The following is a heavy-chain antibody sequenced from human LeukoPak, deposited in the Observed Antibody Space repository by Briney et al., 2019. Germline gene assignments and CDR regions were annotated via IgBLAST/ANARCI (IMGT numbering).Heavy chain of an antibody. CDR2: IPYDGSNK. D-gene: IGHD6-19*01. Sequence: GGSLRLSCAASGFTFSRYGMHWVRQAPGKGLEWVAFIPYDGSNKYYADSVKGRFTISRDNSKNTLYLQMNSLRAEDTAVYYCAKDRGQWLVLYGMDVWGQGTTVTVSS. J-gene: IGHJ6*02. V-gene: IGHV3-30*02. CDR3: AKDRGQWLVLYGMDV. CDR1: GFTFSRYG.